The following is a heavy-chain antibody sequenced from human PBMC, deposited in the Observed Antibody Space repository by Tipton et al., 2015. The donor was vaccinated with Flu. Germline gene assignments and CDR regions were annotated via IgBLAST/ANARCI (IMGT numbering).Heavy chain of an antibody. CDR3: ARDYSNYGGKFDP. V-gene: IGHV5-51*01. J-gene: IGHJ5*02. Sequence: VQLVQSGAEVKKPGESLKISCKGSGYSFTSSWIAWVRQMPGKGLEWMGAIYPRDSDTRYSPSFQGQVTISVDKSISTAYLQWNSLKASDTAIYFCARDYSNYGGKFDPWGQGTPVTVSS. CDR2: IYPRDSDT. CDR1: GYSFTSSW. D-gene: IGHD4-11*01.